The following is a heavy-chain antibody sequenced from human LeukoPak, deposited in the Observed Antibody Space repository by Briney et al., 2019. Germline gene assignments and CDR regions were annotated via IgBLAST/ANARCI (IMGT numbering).Heavy chain of an antibody. Sequence: PSETLSLTCTVSGGSISTYYWSWIRQPPGKGLEWIGYIYYSGSTNYNPSLKSRVTISVDTSKTQFSLKLSSVTAADTAVYYCARSRGYSYGTTFLDYWGQGTLVTVSS. CDR2: IYYSGST. J-gene: IGHJ4*02. CDR3: ARSRGYSYGTTFLDY. D-gene: IGHD5-18*01. V-gene: IGHV4-59*08. CDR1: GGSISTYY.